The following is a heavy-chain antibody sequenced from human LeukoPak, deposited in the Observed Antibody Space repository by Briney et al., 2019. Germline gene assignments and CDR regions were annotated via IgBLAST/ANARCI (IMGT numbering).Heavy chain of an antibody. Sequence: SETLSLTCTVSGASTSSHYWSWIRHPPGKGLEWIGYMHYSGSNSYNPSLKSRVTISVDTSENQISLTVSSVTAADTAVYYCARVADVGYYYYWDVWGKGTAVIVS. D-gene: IGHD3-10*02. CDR3: ARVADVGYYYYWDV. V-gene: IGHV4-59*11. CDR1: GASTSSHY. CDR2: MHYSGSN. J-gene: IGHJ6*03.